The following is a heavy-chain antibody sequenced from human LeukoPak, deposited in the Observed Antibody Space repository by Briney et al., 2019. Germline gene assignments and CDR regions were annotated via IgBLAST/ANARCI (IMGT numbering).Heavy chain of an antibody. Sequence: PGGSLKLSCAASGFTFSSYAMSWVRQAPGKGLEWVSAISGSGGSTYYADSVKGRFTISRDNSKNTLYLQMNSLRAEDTAVYYCAKGDRFRTGSFDYWGQGTLVTVSS. V-gene: IGHV3-23*01. CDR2: ISGSGGST. J-gene: IGHJ4*02. D-gene: IGHD1-14*01. CDR1: GFTFSSYA. CDR3: AKGDRFRTGSFDY.